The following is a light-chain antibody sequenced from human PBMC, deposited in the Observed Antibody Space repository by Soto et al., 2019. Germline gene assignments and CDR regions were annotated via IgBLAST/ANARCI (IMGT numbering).Light chain of an antibody. Sequence: ILMTQSPATLSVSPGERATLSCRASQSVSNNLAWYQQKPGQAPRLLIYDASTRATGIPARFSGSGSGTAFTLTVSGLQSEDFAVDYCQQYNNWPPWTFGKGTKVEIK. CDR2: DAS. CDR1: QSVSNN. J-gene: IGKJ1*01. CDR3: QQYNNWPPWT. V-gene: IGKV3-15*01.